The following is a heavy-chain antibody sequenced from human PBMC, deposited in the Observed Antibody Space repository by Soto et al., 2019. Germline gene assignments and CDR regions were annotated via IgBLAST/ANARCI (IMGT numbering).Heavy chain of an antibody. CDR2: IYYSGST. J-gene: IGHJ4*02. CDR3: ARKRAAAGPNPHFDY. D-gene: IGHD6-13*01. Sequence: PSETLSLTCTVSGGSISSSSYYWGWIRQPPGKGLEWIGSIYYSGSTYYNPSLKSRVTISVDTSKNQFSLKLSSVTAADTAVYYCARKRAAAGPNPHFDYWGQGTPVTVSS. V-gene: IGHV4-39*01. CDR1: GGSISSSSYY.